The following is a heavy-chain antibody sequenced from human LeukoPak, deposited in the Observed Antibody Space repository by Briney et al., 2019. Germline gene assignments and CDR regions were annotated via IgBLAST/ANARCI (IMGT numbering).Heavy chain of an antibody. CDR3: AREGRYDILTGFKDY. CDR1: GLTFSSYW. CDR2: IKQDGSEK. D-gene: IGHD3-9*01. V-gene: IGHV3-7*01. Sequence: GGSLSLSRAASGLTFSSYWMSWVGKAPGKGLEWVANIKQDGSEKYYMDSVKGRFTISRDNAKNSLYLQMNSLRAEDTAVYYCAREGRYDILTGFKDYWGQGTLVTVSS. J-gene: IGHJ4*02.